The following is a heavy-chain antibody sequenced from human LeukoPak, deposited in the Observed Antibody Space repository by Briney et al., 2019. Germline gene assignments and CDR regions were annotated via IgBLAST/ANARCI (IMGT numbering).Heavy chain of an antibody. J-gene: IGHJ4*02. D-gene: IGHD3-10*01. Sequence: GASVKVSCKASGYTLSGYYIHWVRQAPGQGLEWMGRIHPNSGGANYAQKLQGRVTMTTDTSTSTAYMELRSLRSDDTAVYYCARGEGSWFYWGQGTLVTVSS. CDR1: GYTLSGYY. CDR2: IHPNSGGA. CDR3: ARGEGSWFY. V-gene: IGHV1-2*06.